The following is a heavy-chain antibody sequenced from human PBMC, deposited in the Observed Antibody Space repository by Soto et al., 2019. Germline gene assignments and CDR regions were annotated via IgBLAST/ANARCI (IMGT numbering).Heavy chain of an antibody. CDR1: GFNFGNYA. J-gene: IGHJ4*02. Sequence: ESGGGLVQPGRSLRLSCAVSGFNFGNYAMHWVRQAPGKGLEWVAAINWNSDKVAYAGSVLGRFTIFRDSAKNSLHLQMNDLTTEDTALYYCAKDKGGTPYYIYSWGQGTLVTVSS. V-gene: IGHV3-9*01. CDR3: AKDKGGTPYYIYS. CDR2: INWNSDKV. D-gene: IGHD6-25*01.